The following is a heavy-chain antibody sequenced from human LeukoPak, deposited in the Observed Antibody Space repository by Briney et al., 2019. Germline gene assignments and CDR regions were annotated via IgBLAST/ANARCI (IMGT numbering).Heavy chain of an antibody. CDR2: INHSGST. D-gene: IGHD1-14*01. CDR1: GGSFSGYY. CDR3: ARRSSDIRKRGPFDY. J-gene: IGHJ4*02. Sequence: NSSETLSLTCAVYGGSFSGYYWSWIRQPPGKGLEWIGEINHSGSTNYNPSLKSRVTISVDTSKNQFSPKLSSVTAADTAVYYCARRSSDIRKRGPFDYWGQGTLVTVSS. V-gene: IGHV4-34*01.